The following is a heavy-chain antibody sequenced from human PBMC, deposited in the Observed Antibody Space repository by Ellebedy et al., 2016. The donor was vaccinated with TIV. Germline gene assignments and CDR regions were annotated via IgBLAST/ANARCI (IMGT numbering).Heavy chain of an antibody. CDR2: IIPILGIA. D-gene: IGHD1-26*01. V-gene: IGHV1-69*04. Sequence: ASVKVSCKASGGTFSSYAISWVRQAPGQGLEWMGRIIPILGIANYAQKFQGRVTITADKSTSTAYMELSSLRSEDTAVYYCASLLHSGSYVGAFDIWGQGTMVTVSS. CDR3: ASLLHSGSYVGAFDI. J-gene: IGHJ3*02. CDR1: GGTFSSYA.